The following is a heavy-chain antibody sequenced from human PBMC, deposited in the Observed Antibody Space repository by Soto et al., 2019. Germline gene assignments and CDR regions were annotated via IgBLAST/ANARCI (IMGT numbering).Heavy chain of an antibody. Sequence: QVQLVQSGAEVKKPGSSVKVSCKASGGTFSSYGVSWVRQAPGQGLEWMGGIIPIFGTPNYAQKFQGRVTITADESTSTAYMELSSLRSEDTAVSYCRWCTRFYYGMDVWGQGTTVTFSS. CDR3: RWCTRFYYGMDV. V-gene: IGHV1-69*12. D-gene: IGHD2-8*01. CDR1: GGTFSSYG. CDR2: IIPIFGTP. J-gene: IGHJ6*02.